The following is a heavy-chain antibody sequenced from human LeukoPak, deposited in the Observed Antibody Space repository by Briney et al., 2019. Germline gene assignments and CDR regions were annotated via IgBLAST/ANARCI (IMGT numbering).Heavy chain of an antibody. CDR2: INPNSGGT. V-gene: IGHV1-2*02. J-gene: IGHJ6*02. CDR1: GYTFTGYY. D-gene: IGHD2-2*01. Sequence: ASVKVSCKASGYTFTGYYMHWVRQAPRQGLEWMGWINPNSGGTNYAQKFQGRVTMTRDTSISTAYMELSRLRSDDTAVYYCARDPPAAITYYGMDVWGQGTTVTVSS. CDR3: ARDPPAAITYYGMDV.